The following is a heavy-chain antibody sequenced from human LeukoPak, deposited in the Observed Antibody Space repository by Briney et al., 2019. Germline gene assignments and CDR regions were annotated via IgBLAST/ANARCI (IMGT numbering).Heavy chain of an antibody. V-gene: IGHV4-39*01. D-gene: IGHD5-24*01. Sequence: SETLSLTCTVSGGSISGSSYYWGWIRQPPGKGLEWIGSIYYSGSTYYNPSLKSRVTISVDTSKNQFSLKLSSVTAADTAVYYCVRLARWLQHEDYWGPGTLVTVSS. CDR3: VRLARWLQHEDY. J-gene: IGHJ4*02. CDR2: IYYSGST. CDR1: GGSISGSSYY.